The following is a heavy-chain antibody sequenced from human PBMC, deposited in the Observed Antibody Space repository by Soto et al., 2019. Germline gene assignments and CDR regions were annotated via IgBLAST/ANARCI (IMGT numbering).Heavy chain of an antibody. J-gene: IGHJ3*02. Sequence: GGALRLSCAASGFTFSSYAMHLVRQAPGKGLEKVSAISSNGGSTYYANSVKGRFTISRDNSKNTLYLQMGSLRAEDMAVYYCARAADSGYDSRLGTGRPFDIWGQGTMVTVSS. CDR1: GFTFSSYA. CDR3: ARAADSGYDSRLGTGRPFDI. V-gene: IGHV3-64*01. CDR2: ISSNGGST. D-gene: IGHD5-12*01.